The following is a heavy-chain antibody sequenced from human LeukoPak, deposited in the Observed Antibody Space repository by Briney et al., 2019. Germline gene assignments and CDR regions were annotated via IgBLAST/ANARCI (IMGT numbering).Heavy chain of an antibody. Sequence: SETLSLTRTVSGGSISSFYWSWIRQPPGKGLEWIGYIYNTGSTEYNPSLKSRVTTSVDTSKKQFSLRLSSVTAADTAAYYCARSYHYGSGSYSYYFDYWGQGTLVTVSS. J-gene: IGHJ4*02. D-gene: IGHD3-10*01. V-gene: IGHV4-59*08. CDR3: ARSYHYGSGSYSYYFDY. CDR2: IYNTGST. CDR1: GGSISSFY.